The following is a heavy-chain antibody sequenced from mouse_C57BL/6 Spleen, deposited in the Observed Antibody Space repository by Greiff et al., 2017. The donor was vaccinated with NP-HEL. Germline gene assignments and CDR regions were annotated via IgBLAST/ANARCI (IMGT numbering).Heavy chain of an antibody. D-gene: IGHD1-1*01. CDR2: ISYDGSN. Sequence: EVKLMESGPGLVKPSQSLSLTCSVTGYSITSGYYWNWIRQFPGNKLEWMGYISYDGSNNYNPSLKNRISITRDTSKNQFFLKLNSVTTEDTATYYCASIYYYGSSPHWYFDVWGTGTTVTVSS. CDR1: GYSITSGYY. J-gene: IGHJ1*03. V-gene: IGHV3-6*01. CDR3: ASIYYYGSSPHWYFDV.